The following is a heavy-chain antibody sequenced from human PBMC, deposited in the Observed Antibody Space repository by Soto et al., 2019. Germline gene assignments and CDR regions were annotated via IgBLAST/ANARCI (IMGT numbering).Heavy chain of an antibody. CDR2: IDWDDDK. CDR1: GFSLSTSGMC. Sequence: SGPTLVNPTQTLTLTCTFSGFSLSTSGMCVSWIRQPPGKALEWLARIDWDDDKYYSTSLKTRLTISKDTSKNQVVLTMTNMDPVDTATYYCAREHVLRYLESFDPWGQGTLVTVSS. V-gene: IGHV2-70*11. CDR3: AREHVLRYLESFDP. D-gene: IGHD3-9*01. J-gene: IGHJ5*02.